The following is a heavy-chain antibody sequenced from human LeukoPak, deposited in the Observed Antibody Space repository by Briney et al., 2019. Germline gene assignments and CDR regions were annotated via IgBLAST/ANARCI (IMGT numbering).Heavy chain of an antibody. J-gene: IGHJ6*03. D-gene: IGHD6-13*01. CDR1: GYTFTGYY. Sequence: GASVKVSCQASGYTFTGYYMHWVRPAPAQGRAWMGWINPNSGGTNYPQKLQGRVTMTRDTSISPAYMELNSLSSVDQAVYYLPRDDTPISASGMWQYYYDDFKDVWRKGTTVVVSS. CDR3: PRDDTPISASGMWQYYYDDFKDV. CDR2: INPNSGGT. V-gene: IGHV1-2*02.